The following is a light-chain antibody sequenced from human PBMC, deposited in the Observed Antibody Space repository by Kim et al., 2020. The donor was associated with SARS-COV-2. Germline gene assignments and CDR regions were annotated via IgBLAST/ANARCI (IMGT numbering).Light chain of an antibody. CDR1: ELGDKY. V-gene: IGLV3-1*01. J-gene: IGLJ2*01. CDR2: QDS. Sequence: VSPGQTATITCSGDELGDKYVCWYQQNPGQSPVVVIYQDSKRPSGIPERFSGSNSGNTATLTISGTQALDEANYYCQAWDTSSVIFGGGTQLTVL. CDR3: QAWDTSSVI.